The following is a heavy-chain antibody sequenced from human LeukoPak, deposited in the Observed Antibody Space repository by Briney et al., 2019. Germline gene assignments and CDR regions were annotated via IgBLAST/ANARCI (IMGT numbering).Heavy chain of an antibody. V-gene: IGHV1-18*01. CDR1: GYAFTSYG. CDR2: IIAYNGNT. Sequence: GASLQISYKAAGYAFTSYGISWGRRAPGQGLGWMGWIIAYNGNTNYAQKLQGRVTMTTDTSTSTAYMELRSLRSDDTAMYYCARNGRVRRVVKDLFEYWGQGTLVAVSS. J-gene: IGHJ4*02. CDR3: ARNGRVRRVVKDLFEY. D-gene: IGHD3-10*01.